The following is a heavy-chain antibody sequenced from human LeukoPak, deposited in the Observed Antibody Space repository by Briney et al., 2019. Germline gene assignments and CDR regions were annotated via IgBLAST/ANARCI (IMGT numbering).Heavy chain of an antibody. J-gene: IGHJ4*01. Sequence: GGSLRLSCVASEFNFFSYGMQWVRQAPGKGLVWVSRIFSDGSTTSYADSVKGRFTISRDNATNTLYLQMNSLRAEDTAVYYCARELPREVTLDYWGQGTLVTVSS. CDR2: IFSDGSTT. CDR3: ARELPREVTLDY. V-gene: IGHV3-74*01. CDR1: EFNFFSYG. D-gene: IGHD2-21*02.